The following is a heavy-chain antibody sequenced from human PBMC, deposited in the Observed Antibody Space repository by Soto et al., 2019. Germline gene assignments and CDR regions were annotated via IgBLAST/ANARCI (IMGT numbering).Heavy chain of an antibody. D-gene: IGHD2-15*01. CDR2: ISYDGSNK. CDR3: AKDKCIGGSCYFVGYNWFDP. V-gene: IGHV3-30*18. J-gene: IGHJ5*02. Sequence: QVQLVESGGGVVQPGRSLRLSCAASGFTFSSYGMHWVRQAPGKGLEWVAVISYDGSNKYYADSVKGRFTISRDNSKNTLYLQMNSLRAEDTAVYYCAKDKCIGGSCYFVGYNWFDPWGQGTLVTVSS. CDR1: GFTFSSYG.